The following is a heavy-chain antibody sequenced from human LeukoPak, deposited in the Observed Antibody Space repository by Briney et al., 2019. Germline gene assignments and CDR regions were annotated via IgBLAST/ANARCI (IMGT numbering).Heavy chain of an antibody. CDR2: ISNNGRTI. V-gene: IGHV3-11*01. Sequence: GGSLRLSCAASGFTFSDYYMIWIRQAPGKGLEWVSYISNNGRTIYYADSVGGRFTISRDNAKNSLSLEMDSLTPEDTAVYYCATVKINVGDYFDYWGQGTLVTVSS. CDR3: ATVKINVGDYFDY. J-gene: IGHJ4*02. CDR1: GFTFSDYY. D-gene: IGHD3-16*01.